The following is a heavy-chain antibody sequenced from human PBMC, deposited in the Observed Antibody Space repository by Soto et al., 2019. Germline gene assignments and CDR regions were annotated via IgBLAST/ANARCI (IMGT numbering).Heavy chain of an antibody. J-gene: IGHJ6*02. V-gene: IGHV4-34*01. D-gene: IGHD2-8*01. Sequence: SSETLSLTCAVYGGSFSGYYWSWIRQPPGKGLEWIGEINHSGSTNYNPSLKSRVTISVDTSKNQFSLKLSSVTAADTAVYYCASGADGCINGVCTQRSYYYHYGIDLWGQGTTVTVSS. CDR3: ASGADGCINGVCTQRSYYYHYGIDL. CDR2: INHSGST. CDR1: GGSFSGYY.